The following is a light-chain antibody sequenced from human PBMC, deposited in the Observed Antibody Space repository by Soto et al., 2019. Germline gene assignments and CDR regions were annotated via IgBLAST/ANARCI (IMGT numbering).Light chain of an antibody. CDR2: AAA. CDR1: QSISSY. CDR3: QQSYSIPLT. Sequence: DIQMTQSPSSLSAPVGDRVSITCRASQSISSYLNWYQQRPGKAPKLLIYAAASLQSGVPSRFSGSGSGTDFTLTISSLQPEDFATYYCQQSYSIPLTFGGGTKVGIK. V-gene: IGKV1-39*01. J-gene: IGKJ4*01.